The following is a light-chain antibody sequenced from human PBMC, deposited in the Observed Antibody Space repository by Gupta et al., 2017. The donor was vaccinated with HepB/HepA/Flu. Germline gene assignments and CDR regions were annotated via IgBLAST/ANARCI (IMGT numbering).Light chain of an antibody. V-gene: IGKV3-15*01. J-gene: IGKJ2*01. CDR2: GIS. CDR1: QSVSNN. CDR3: QQYNNWPPDT. Sequence: EIVMIKSPPTLSVSPGETATLSCRASQSVSNNLAWYQKKPGQAPRLLIYGISTRATGIPARFSGSGSGTDFSLTISSLQPEDSAVYYCQQYNNWPPDTFGQGTKVEIK.